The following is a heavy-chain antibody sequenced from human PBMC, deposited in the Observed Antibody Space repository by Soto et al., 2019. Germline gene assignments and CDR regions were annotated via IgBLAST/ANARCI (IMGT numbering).Heavy chain of an antibody. CDR3: ARSSERWVKKHHHNWFDP. CDR2: IYYSGST. CDR1: GGSISSYY. V-gene: IGHV4-59*08. J-gene: IGHJ5*02. D-gene: IGHD1-1*01. Sequence: QVQLQESGPGLVKPSETLSLTCTVSGGSISSYYWSWIRQPPGKGLEWIGYIYYSGSTNYNPSLKSRVTISVDTSKHQFSLKLSSVTAADTAVYYCARSSERWVKKHHHNWFDPWGQGTLVTVSS.